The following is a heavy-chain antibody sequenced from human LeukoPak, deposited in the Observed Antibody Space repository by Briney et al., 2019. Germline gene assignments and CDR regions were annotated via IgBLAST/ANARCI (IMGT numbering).Heavy chain of an antibody. CDR1: GGSISSGGYS. J-gene: IGHJ2*01. CDR2: IYHSGST. D-gene: IGHD3-16*01. CDR3: ARGQGVMAYWCFDL. Sequence: PSETLSLTCAVSGGSISSGGYSWSWIRQPPGKGLEWIGYIYHSGSTYYNPSLKSRVTISVDRSKNQFSLKLSSVTAADTAVYYCARGQGVMAYWCFDLWGRGTLVTVSS. V-gene: IGHV4-30-2*01.